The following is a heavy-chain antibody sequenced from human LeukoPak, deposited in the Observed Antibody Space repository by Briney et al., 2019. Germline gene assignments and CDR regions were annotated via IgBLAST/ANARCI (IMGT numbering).Heavy chain of an antibody. J-gene: IGHJ4*02. Sequence: PGGSLRLSCATSGXTFSSYGMYWVRQAPGKGLEWVALIWYDGSKKYYADSVKGRFTISRDKSKNTLYLQMNSLTAEDTAVYYCARDVGNYDSGTSYFDYWGQGTLVTVSS. D-gene: IGHD3-10*01. V-gene: IGHV3-33*07. CDR2: IWYDGSKK. CDR1: GXTFSSYG. CDR3: ARDVGNYDSGTSYFDY.